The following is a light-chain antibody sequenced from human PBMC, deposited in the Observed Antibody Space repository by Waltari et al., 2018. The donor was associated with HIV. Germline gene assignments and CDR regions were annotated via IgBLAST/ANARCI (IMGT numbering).Light chain of an antibody. CDR3: YSTDSSGDPL. J-gene: IGLJ2*01. Sequence: SYELTQPPSVSVSPGQAARITCSGDALPTKYAYWYQQKSAQAPVLVIYEDSERPSGIPERFSGCSSGTVATLTISGSQVGDEADYYCYSTDSSGDPLFGGGTKLTVL. V-gene: IGLV3-10*01. CDR2: EDS. CDR1: ALPTKY.